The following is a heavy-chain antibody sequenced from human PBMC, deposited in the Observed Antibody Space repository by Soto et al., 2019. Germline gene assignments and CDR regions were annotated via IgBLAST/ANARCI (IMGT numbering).Heavy chain of an antibody. J-gene: IGHJ5*02. CDR3: ARRSNYDLIRFDP. CDR1: GGSISSSNW. Sequence: SETLSLTCAVSGGSISSSNWWSWVRQPPGKGLEWIGYIYYSGSTNYNPSLKSRVTISVDTSKNQFSLKLSSVTAADTAVYYCARRSNYDLIRFDPWGQGTLVTVSS. V-gene: IGHV4-4*02. D-gene: IGHD4-4*01. CDR2: IYYSGST.